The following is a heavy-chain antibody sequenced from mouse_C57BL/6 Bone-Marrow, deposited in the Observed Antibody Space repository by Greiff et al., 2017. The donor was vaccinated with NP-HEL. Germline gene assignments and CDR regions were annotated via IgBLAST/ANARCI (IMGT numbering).Heavy chain of an antibody. CDR2: IHPNSGST. V-gene: IGHV1-64*01. CDR1: GYTFTSYW. Sequence: QVQLQQPGAELVKPGASVKLSCKASGYTFTSYWMHWVKQRPGQGLEWIGMIHPNSGSTNYNEKFKSKATLPVDKSSSTAYMQLSSLTSEDSAVYYCARWEKKKYYYGSSSYYFDYWGQGTTLTVSS. J-gene: IGHJ2*01. D-gene: IGHD1-1*01. CDR3: ARWEKKKYYYGSSSYYFDY.